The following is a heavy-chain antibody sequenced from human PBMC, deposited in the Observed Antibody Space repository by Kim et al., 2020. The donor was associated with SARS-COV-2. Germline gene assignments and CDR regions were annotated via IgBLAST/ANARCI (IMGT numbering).Heavy chain of an antibody. Sequence: ASVKVSCKPSGYSFGNYGFHWVRQAPGQGLEWMGGIGLYKGNMRHAQEFQGRLTMTTDASTTTAYMELRNLRSDDTAVYYCARDYNWGCDYWGQGTQVTVSS. V-gene: IGHV1-18*01. CDR3: ARDYNWGCDY. D-gene: IGHD1-1*01. J-gene: IGHJ4*02. CDR1: GYSFGNYG. CDR2: IGLYKGNM.